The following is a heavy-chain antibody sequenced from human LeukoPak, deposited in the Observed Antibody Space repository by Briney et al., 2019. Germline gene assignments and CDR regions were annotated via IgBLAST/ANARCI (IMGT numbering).Heavy chain of an antibody. V-gene: IGHV4-34*01. CDR1: GGSFSGYY. CDR3: ARVFESSWGLYYYYYMDV. D-gene: IGHD6-13*01. CDR2: INHSGST. Sequence: PSETLSLTCAVYGGSFSGYYWSWLRQPPGKGLEWIGEINHSGSTNYNPSLKSRVTISVDTSKNQFSLKLSSVTAADTAVYYCARVFESSWGLYYYYYMDVWGKGTTVTVSS. J-gene: IGHJ6*03.